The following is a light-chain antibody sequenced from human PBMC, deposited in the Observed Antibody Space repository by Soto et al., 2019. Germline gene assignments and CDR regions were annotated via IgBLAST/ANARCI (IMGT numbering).Light chain of an antibody. CDR1: SSNIGGNS. J-gene: IGLJ1*01. CDR2: DDN. CDR3: GSWDSSLSAYV. V-gene: IGLV1-51*01. Sequence: QSLITDPPSVSAAPGQKVTISCSGSSSNIGGNSVSWYQQLPGTAPKLLIYDDNKRPSGIPDRLSGSKSGTSATLGITGFQTGDEADYYCGSWDSSLSAYVFGTGTKVTVL.